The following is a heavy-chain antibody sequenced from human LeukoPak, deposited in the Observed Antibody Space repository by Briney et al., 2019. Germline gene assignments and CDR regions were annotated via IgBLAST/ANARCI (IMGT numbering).Heavy chain of an antibody. J-gene: IGHJ4*02. D-gene: IGHD6-19*01. CDR2: IIPIFGTA. V-gene: IGHV1-69*13. CDR1: GGTFISYA. CDR3: ARENSSGWYAH. Sequence: ASVKVSCKASGGTFISYATSWVRQAPGQGLEWMGGIIPIFGTANYAQKFQGRVTITADESTSTAYMELSSLRSEDTAVYYCARENSSGWYAHWGQGTLVTVSS.